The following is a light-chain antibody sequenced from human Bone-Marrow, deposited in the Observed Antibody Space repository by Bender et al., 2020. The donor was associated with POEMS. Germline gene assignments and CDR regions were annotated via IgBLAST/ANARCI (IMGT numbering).Light chain of an antibody. CDR3: QAWDRYTGI. V-gene: IGLV3-1*01. CDR1: DLGDKY. J-gene: IGLJ2*01. CDR2: ADD. Sequence: SYELTQPPSVSVSPGQTATISCSGDDLGDKYISWYQQKTGQSPVLVIDADDKRSSGIPERFSGSNSGNTATLTISGAQAMDEADYYCQAWDRYTGIFGGGTKVTVL.